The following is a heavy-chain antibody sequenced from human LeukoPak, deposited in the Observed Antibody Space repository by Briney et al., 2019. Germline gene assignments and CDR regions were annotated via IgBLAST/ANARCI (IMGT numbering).Heavy chain of an antibody. V-gene: IGHV1-18*01. Sequence: ASVKVSCKASGYTSTSYGISWVRQAPGQGLEWMGWISAYNGNTNYAQKLQGRVTMTTDTSTSTAYMELRSLRSDDTAVYYCARDSYGDYHFDYWGQGTLVTVSS. J-gene: IGHJ4*02. D-gene: IGHD4-17*01. CDR2: ISAYNGNT. CDR3: ARDSYGDYHFDY. CDR1: GYTSTSYG.